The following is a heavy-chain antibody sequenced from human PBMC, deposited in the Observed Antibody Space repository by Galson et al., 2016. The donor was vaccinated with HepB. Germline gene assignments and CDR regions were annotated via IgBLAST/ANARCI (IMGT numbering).Heavy chain of an antibody. D-gene: IGHD6-19*01. J-gene: IGHJ6*02. CDR2: MNPNSGDT. CDR3: ARWLVGQYGMDV. Sequence: SVKVSCKASGYTFTSYEINWVRQATGQGLEWTGWMNPNSGDTGYAPKFQGRVNMTRNTSIRTAYMELSSLRSEDTAVDFCARWLVGQYGMDVWGQGTTVTVSS. CDR1: GYTFTSYE. V-gene: IGHV1-8*01.